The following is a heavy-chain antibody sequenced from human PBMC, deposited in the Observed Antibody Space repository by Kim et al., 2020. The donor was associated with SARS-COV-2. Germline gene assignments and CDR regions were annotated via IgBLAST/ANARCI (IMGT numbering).Heavy chain of an antibody. Sequence: ASVKVSCKVSGYTLTELSMHWVRQAPGKGLDWMGGFDPEDGETIYAQKFQGRVTMTEDTSTDTAYMELSSLRSEDTAVYYCATGRVAGPPAWFDPWGQGTLDTVSS. D-gene: IGHD2-15*01. V-gene: IGHV1-24*01. CDR1: GYTLTELS. CDR2: FDPEDGET. J-gene: IGHJ5*02. CDR3: ATGRVAGPPAWFDP.